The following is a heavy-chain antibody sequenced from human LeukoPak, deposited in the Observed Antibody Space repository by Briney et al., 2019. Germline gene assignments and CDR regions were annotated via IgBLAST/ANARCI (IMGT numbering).Heavy chain of an antibody. CDR2: IKKDGSEM. Sequence: PGGSLRLSCAASGLIFSSYWMSWGRQAPGKGLEWVANIKKDGSEMYYVDSVKGRFTISRDNAKNSLYLQMNRLRADDTAVYHCARQETSSYNGAFDIWGQGTMVTVSS. D-gene: IGHD1-26*01. CDR3: ARQETSSYNGAFDI. J-gene: IGHJ3*02. CDR1: GLIFSSYW. V-gene: IGHV3-7*01.